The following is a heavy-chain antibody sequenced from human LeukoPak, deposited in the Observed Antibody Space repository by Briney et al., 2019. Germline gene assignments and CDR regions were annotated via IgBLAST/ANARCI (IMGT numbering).Heavy chain of an antibody. CDR2: INHSVST. CDR1: GGSFSGYY. Sequence: SETLSLTCAVYGGSFSGYYWSWIRQPPGKGLEWIGEINHSVSTNYNPSLKSRVTISIDTSKNQFSLKLSSVTAADTAVYYCARSSLLWFGELSWYNWFDPWGQGTLVTVSS. J-gene: IGHJ5*02. V-gene: IGHV4-34*01. CDR3: ARSSLLWFGELSWYNWFDP. D-gene: IGHD3-10*01.